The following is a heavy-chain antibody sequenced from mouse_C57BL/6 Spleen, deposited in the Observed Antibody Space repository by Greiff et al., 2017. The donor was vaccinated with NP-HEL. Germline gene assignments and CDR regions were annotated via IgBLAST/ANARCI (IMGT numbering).Heavy chain of an antibody. Sequence: QVQLQQPGAELVKPGASVQLSCKASGYTFTSYWMHWVKQRPGQGLEWIGMIHPNSGSTNYNEKFKSKATLTVDKSSSTAYMQLSSLTSEDSAVYYWARSGEERWYFDVWGTGTTVTVSS. J-gene: IGHJ1*03. CDR2: IHPNSGST. D-gene: IGHD3-2*02. CDR3: ARSGEERWYFDV. CDR1: GYTFTSYW. V-gene: IGHV1-64*01.